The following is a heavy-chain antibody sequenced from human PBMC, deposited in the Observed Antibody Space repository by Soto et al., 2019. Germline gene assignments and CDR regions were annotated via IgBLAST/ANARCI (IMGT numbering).Heavy chain of an antibody. Sequence: EVQLLESGGGLVQPGGSLRPSCAASGFTFSSYAMSWVRQAPGKGLEWVSAISGSGGSTYYADSVKGRFTISRDNSKNTLYLQMNSLRAEGTAVYYCARDPEQELDYWGQGTLVTVSS. J-gene: IGHJ4*02. D-gene: IGHD6-13*01. V-gene: IGHV3-23*01. CDR1: GFTFSSYA. CDR2: ISGSGGST. CDR3: ARDPEQELDY.